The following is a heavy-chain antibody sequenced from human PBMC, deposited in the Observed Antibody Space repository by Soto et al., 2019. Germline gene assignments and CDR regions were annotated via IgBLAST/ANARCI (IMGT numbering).Heavy chain of an antibody. Sequence: SETLSLTCTVSGGSISSYYWSWIRQPPGKGLEWIGYIYYSGSTNYNPSLKSRVTISVDTSKNQFSLKLNSMTAADTAVYYCARQNYGSGSKYFDYWAQGTLVPVSS. V-gene: IGHV4-59*08. CDR1: GGSISSYY. CDR2: IYYSGST. CDR3: ARQNYGSGSKYFDY. D-gene: IGHD3-10*01. J-gene: IGHJ4*02.